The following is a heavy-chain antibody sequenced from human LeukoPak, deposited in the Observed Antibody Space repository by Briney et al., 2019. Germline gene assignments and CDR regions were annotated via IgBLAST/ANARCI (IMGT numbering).Heavy chain of an antibody. J-gene: IGHJ4*02. CDR3: AKVENYYDSSGYYSFDY. CDR2: TSGSGGST. V-gene: IGHV3-23*01. CDR1: GFTFSSYA. Sequence: GGSLRLSCAASGFTFSSYAMSWVRQAPGKGLEWVSATSGSGGSTYYADSVKGRFTISRDNSKNTLYLQMNSLRAEDTAVYYCAKVENYYDSSGYYSFDYWGQGTLVTVSS. D-gene: IGHD3-22*01.